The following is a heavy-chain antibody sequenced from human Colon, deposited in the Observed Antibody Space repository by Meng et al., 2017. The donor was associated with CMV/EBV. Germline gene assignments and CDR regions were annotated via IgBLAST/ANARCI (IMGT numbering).Heavy chain of an antibody. CDR1: GGAFNNYA. CDR2: IIPMLEKT. Sequence: VYCKGSGGAFNNYALAWLRQAPGQGLEWVGRIIPMLEKTDYAQSLKDRVTITADKSTTTTYMELRSLKSEDTAVYFCARDNNWFDPWGQGTLVTVSS. D-gene: IGHD2/OR15-2a*01. V-gene: IGHV1-69*04. CDR3: ARDNNWFDP. J-gene: IGHJ5*02.